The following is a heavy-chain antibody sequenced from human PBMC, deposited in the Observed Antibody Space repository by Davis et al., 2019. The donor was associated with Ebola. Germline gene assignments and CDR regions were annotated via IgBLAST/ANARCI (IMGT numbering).Heavy chain of an antibody. CDR2: ISSSSSTI. D-gene: IGHD3-16*01. V-gene: IGHV3-48*02. J-gene: IGHJ5*02. CDR3: ARLRGFERIEDLYWFDP. CDR1: GFPFNTYN. Sequence: GGSLRLSCAASGFPFNTYNMNWVRQAPGKGLEWVSYISSSSSTIYYADSVKGRFTISRDNAKNSLYLQMNSLRDEDTAVYYCARLRGFERIEDLYWFDPWGQGTLVTVSS.